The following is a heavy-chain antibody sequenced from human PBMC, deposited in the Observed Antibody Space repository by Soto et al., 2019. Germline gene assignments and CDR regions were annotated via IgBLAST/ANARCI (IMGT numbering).Heavy chain of an antibody. D-gene: IGHD3-9*01. CDR2: IYSSGST. CDR3: ARCTPGVYDILTGYLYYFDY. CDR1: GGSVSSDTHY. V-gene: IGHV4-61*01. Sequence: SETLSLTCTVSGGSVSSDTHYWSWIRQPPGKRLEWIGFIYSSGSTNYNPSLKSRVTMSVDTSKNQFSLKLSSVTAAGTAVYYCARCTPGVYDILTGYLYYFDYWGQGTLVTVSS. J-gene: IGHJ4*02.